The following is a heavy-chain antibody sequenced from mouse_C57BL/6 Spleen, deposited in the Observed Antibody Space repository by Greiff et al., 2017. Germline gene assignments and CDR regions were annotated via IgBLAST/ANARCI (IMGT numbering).Heavy chain of an antibody. Sequence: VQLQQSGAELVRPGTSVKVSCKASGYAFTNYLIEWVKQRPGQGLEWIGVINPGSGGTNYNEKFKGKATLTADKSSSTAYMQRSSLTSEDSAVYCCARSDGYYVDYWGQGTTLTVSS. CDR1: GYAFTNYL. J-gene: IGHJ2*01. CDR2: INPGSGGT. CDR3: ARSDGYYVDY. V-gene: IGHV1-54*01. D-gene: IGHD2-3*01.